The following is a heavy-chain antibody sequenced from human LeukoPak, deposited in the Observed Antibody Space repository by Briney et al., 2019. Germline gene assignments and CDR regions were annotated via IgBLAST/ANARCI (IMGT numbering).Heavy chain of an antibody. Sequence: ASVRVSCKSSGCTLISYAISWVRQAPGQGLEWMGRIIPIFGTANYAQKFQGRVTITTDESTSTAYTELSSLRSEDTAVYYCARSSGIAVAGPRDYYYYYMDVWGKGTTVTVSS. CDR3: ARSSGIAVAGPRDYYYYYMDV. D-gene: IGHD6-19*01. CDR1: GCTLISYA. CDR2: IIPIFGTA. J-gene: IGHJ6*03. V-gene: IGHV1-69*05.